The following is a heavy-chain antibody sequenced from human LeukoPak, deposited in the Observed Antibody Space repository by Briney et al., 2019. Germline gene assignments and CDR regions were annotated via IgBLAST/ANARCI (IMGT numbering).Heavy chain of an antibody. D-gene: IGHD5-18*01. J-gene: IGHJ4*02. CDR1: GFTFSSHS. CDR3: ARDYLVRGYSYGLDY. V-gene: IGHV3-21*05. Sequence: GGSLRLSCAASGFTFSSHSMNWVRQAPGKGLEWVSYISSSSSYTNYADSVKGRFTISRDNAKNSLYLQMNSLRAEDTAVYYCARDYLVRGYSYGLDYWGQGTLVTVSS. CDR2: ISSSSSYT.